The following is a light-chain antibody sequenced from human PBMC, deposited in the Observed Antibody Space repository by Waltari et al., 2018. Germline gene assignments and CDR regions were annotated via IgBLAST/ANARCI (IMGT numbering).Light chain of an antibody. V-gene: IGLV1-44*01. CDR2: SND. CDR3: AAWDDRLSSLV. Sequence: QSMLTQPPSASGTPGQRVSISCSRSSSNIGANPVYWYQQFLGSAPRLLTHSNDQRPSGVPDRFSGSKSGTSASLAISGLQSEDEADYFCAAWDDRLSSLVFGGGTRLTVL. J-gene: IGLJ2*01. CDR1: SSNIGANP.